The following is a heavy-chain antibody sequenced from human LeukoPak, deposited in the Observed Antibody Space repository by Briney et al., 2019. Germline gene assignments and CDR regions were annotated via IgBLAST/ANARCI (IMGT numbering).Heavy chain of an antibody. J-gene: IGHJ4*02. Sequence: SETPSLTCTVSGGSISSSSYFWDWIRQPPGKGLEWIGNIYYSGSTNYNPSLKSRVTISVDKSKNQFSLKLSSVTAADTAVYYCARESKYCSGGSCYETYYFDYWGQGTLVTVSS. CDR2: IYYSGST. V-gene: IGHV4-39*07. D-gene: IGHD2-15*01. CDR3: ARESKYCSGGSCYETYYFDY. CDR1: GGSISSSSYF.